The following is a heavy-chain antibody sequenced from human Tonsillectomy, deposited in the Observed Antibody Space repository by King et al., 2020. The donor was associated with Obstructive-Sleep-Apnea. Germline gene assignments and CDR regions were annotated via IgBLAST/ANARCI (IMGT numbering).Heavy chain of an antibody. CDR2: ISWNSGSI. D-gene: IGHD3-10*01. J-gene: IGHJ6*02. Sequence: VQLVESGGGLVQPGRSLRLSCAASGFTFDDYAMHWVRQAPGEGLEWGSGISWNSGSIGDADSGKGRFTIPRDNAKNSLYLQMNSLRAEDTALYYCAKDPYGGMDVWGQGTTVTVSS. V-gene: IGHV3-9*01. CDR3: AKDPYGGMDV. CDR1: GFTFDDYA.